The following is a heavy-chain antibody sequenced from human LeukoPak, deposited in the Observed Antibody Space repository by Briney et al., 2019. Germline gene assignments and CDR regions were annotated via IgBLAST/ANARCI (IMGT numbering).Heavy chain of an antibody. CDR3: AKRGSGWSDEAH. V-gene: IGHV3-20*04. J-gene: IGHJ4*02. Sequence: GGSLRLSCAASGFTFDDYGMSWVRQAPGKGLEWVSGINWNGGSTGYADSVKGRFTISRDNAKNSLYLQMNSLRAEDTAVYYCAKRGSGWSDEAHWGQGTLVTVSS. CDR1: GFTFDDYG. CDR2: INWNGGST. D-gene: IGHD6-19*01.